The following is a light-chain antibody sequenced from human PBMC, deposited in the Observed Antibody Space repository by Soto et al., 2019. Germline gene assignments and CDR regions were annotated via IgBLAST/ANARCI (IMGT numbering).Light chain of an antibody. J-gene: IGLJ2*01. V-gene: IGLV1-36*01. CDR1: NSNIGNNA. Sequence: QSVLSQPPSVSEAPRQRVTISCSGSNSNIGNNAVNWYQQLPGKAPKLLIYSDTLLPSRVSDRFSGSQSGTSASLAISGLQSEDESDYYCAAWDDSLNVVVFGGGTQLTVL. CDR2: SDT. CDR3: AAWDDSLNVVV.